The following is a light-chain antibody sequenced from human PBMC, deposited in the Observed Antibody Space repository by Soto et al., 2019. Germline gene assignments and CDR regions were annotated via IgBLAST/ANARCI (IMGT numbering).Light chain of an antibody. Sequence: SYELTQPPSVSVAPGKTAKITCGGNNIGDTSVHWYQQKAGQAPVLVIHYDTDRPSGIPERFSGSNSDNTATLTISRVEAGAEADYYCHVWDSSRNHLIFGGGTKLTVL. CDR2: YDT. J-gene: IGLJ2*01. CDR1: NIGDTS. V-gene: IGLV3-21*04. CDR3: HVWDSSRNHLI.